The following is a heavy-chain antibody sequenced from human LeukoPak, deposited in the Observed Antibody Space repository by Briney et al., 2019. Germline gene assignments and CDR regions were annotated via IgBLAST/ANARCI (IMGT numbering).Heavy chain of an antibody. J-gene: IGHJ3*02. V-gene: IGHV1-18*01. CDR1: GYTFTKYG. CDR3: ARQSVISSRSPDDAFDI. CDR2: IIVYNGNS. Sequence: GASGKVSCKVSGYTFTKYGISWVRQAPGQGLEWMGWIIVYNGNSNYAQRLQGRVTLTTDTFTSTTYMELRSLRSDDAAVYYCARQSVISSRSPDDAFDIWGQGTMVTVSS. D-gene: IGHD2-21*01.